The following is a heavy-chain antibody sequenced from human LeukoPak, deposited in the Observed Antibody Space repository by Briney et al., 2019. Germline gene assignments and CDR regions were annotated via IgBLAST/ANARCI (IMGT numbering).Heavy chain of an antibody. CDR3: AYLNSHAFDI. J-gene: IGHJ3*02. V-gene: IGHV3-7*01. CDR1: GFTFSSYW. D-gene: IGHD2/OR15-2a*01. CDR2: IKQDGSEK. Sequence: PGGSLRLSCAASGFTFSSYWMSWVRQAPGKGLEWVANIKQDGSEKSYVVSVKGRFTISRDNANNSLYLQMNSLGAEDTAVYYCAYLNSHAFDIWGQGTMVTVSS.